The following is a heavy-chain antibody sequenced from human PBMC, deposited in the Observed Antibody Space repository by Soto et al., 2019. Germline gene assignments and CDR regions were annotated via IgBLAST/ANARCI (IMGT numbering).Heavy chain of an antibody. CDR1: GGSISSYY. D-gene: IGHD3-22*01. CDR3: ARHLLLYYYDSSGYYLRDAFDI. J-gene: IGHJ3*02. CDR2: ISYSGST. V-gene: IGHV4-59*08. Sequence: NPSETLSLTCTVSGGSISSYYWSWIRQPPGKGLEWIRYISYSGSTNYNPSLKSRVTISVDTSKNQFSLKLSSVTAADTAVYYCARHLLLYYYDSSGYYLRDAFDIWGQGTMVTVSS.